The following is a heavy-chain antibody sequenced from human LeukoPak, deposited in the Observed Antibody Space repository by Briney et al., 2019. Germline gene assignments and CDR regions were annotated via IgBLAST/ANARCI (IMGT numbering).Heavy chain of an antibody. J-gene: IGHJ4*02. Sequence: GGSLRLSCAASGFTFSRSTMTWVRQTPGKGLDWVSSISSSGNTYYADSVKGRFTISRDNSKNMLYLQMNSLRAEDTAVYYCVKGRISEDGLDFWGQGTLITVSS. CDR3: VKGRISEDGLDF. V-gene: IGHV3-23*01. D-gene: IGHD6-13*01. CDR1: GFTFSRST. CDR2: ISSSGNT.